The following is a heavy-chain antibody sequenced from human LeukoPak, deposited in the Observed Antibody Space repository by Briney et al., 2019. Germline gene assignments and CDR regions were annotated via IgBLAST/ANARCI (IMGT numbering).Heavy chain of an antibody. Sequence: GGSLRLSCAASGFTFSSYSMNWVRQAPGKGREWVSSISSSSSYIYYADSVKGRFTISRDNAKNSLYLQMNSLRAEDTAVYYCARGYYDFWSGYSEPYYFDYWGQGTLVTVSS. D-gene: IGHD3-3*01. J-gene: IGHJ4*02. CDR2: ISSSSSYI. CDR3: ARGYYDFWSGYSEPYYFDY. V-gene: IGHV3-21*01. CDR1: GFTFSSYS.